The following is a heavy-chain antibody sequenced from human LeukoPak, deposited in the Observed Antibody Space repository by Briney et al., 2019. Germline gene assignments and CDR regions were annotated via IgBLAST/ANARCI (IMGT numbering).Heavy chain of an antibody. V-gene: IGHV3-9*01. CDR1: GFTFDDYA. CDR3: SRTTVTTDNYYYYGMDV. D-gene: IGHD4-17*01. CDR2: ISWNSGSI. Sequence: PGGSLRLSCAASGFTFDDYAMHWVRQAPGKGLEWVSGISWNSGSIGYADSVKGRFTISRDNAKNSLYLQMNSPRAEDTALYYCSRTTVTTDNYYYYGMDVWGQGTTVTVSS. J-gene: IGHJ6*02.